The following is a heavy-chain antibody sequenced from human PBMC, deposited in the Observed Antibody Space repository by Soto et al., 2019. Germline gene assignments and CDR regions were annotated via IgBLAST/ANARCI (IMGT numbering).Heavy chain of an antibody. CDR1: GGSVSSGSYY. D-gene: IGHD4-4*01. Sequence: PSETLSLTCTVSGGSVSSGSYYWSWIRQPPGKGLEWIGYIYYSGSTNYNPSLKSRVTISVDTSKNQFSLKLSSVTAADTAVYYCASTVTTIYYYYGMDVWGQGTTVTVSS. V-gene: IGHV4-61*01. CDR2: IYYSGST. J-gene: IGHJ6*02. CDR3: ASTVTTIYYYYGMDV.